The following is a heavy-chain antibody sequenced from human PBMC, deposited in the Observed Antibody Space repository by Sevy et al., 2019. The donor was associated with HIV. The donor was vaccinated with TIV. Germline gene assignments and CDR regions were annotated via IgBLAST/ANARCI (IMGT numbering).Heavy chain of an antibody. Sequence: GGSLRLSCAASGLSVSRNYLSWVRQAPGKGLEWVSVIYAGGSTYYGDSVKGRFTVSRVKAKKTLYYQMNSLRAEDTAVYYCASQLGIGGFDIWGQGTMVTVSS. CDR2: IYAGGST. V-gene: IGHV3-53*01. CDR3: ASQLGIGGFDI. CDR1: GLSVSRNY. D-gene: IGHD7-27*01. J-gene: IGHJ3*02.